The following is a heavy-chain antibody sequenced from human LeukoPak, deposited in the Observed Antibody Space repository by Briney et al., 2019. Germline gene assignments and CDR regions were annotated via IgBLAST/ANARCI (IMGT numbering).Heavy chain of an antibody. Sequence: GGSLRLSCAASGFSFSDFYMSWIRQAPGKGLEWVSYIDGTSTFTNYADSVKGRFSISRDNAKDALYLQMNSLRAEDSAVYYCARALVAAPGTKGGPWGQGTLVTVSS. CDR1: GFSFSDFY. J-gene: IGHJ5*02. D-gene: IGHD6-13*01. CDR3: ARALVAAPGTKGGP. V-gene: IGHV3-11*03. CDR2: IDGTSTFT.